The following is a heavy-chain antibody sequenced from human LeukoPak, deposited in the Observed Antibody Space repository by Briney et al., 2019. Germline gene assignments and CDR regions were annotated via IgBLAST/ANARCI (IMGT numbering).Heavy chain of an antibody. CDR1: RFTFSDYY. CDR2: ISFSGSTI. V-gene: IGHV3-11*04. Sequence: GGSLRLSCAASRFTFSDYYMSWIRQAPGKGLEWVSYISFSGSTIYYADSVKGRFTISRDNAKNSLYLQMNSLGAEDTAVYYCAELGITMIGGVWGKGTTVTISS. J-gene: IGHJ6*04. D-gene: IGHD3-10*02. CDR3: AELGITMIGGV.